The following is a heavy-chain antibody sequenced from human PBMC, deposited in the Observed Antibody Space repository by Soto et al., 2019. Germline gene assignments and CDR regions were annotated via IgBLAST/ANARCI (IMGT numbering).Heavy chain of an antibody. Sequence: QVQLQESGPGLVKPAQTLSLTCTVSGGSISSPNFYWSWIRQHPGKRLELIGHIYYNGTTYYNPALKTRVSISVDTSKKQISLKLSSVPAPDTAVYYWARKPRLLIWFGELHYWGRGTLVTLSS. CDR3: ARKPRLLIWFGELHY. CDR1: GGSISSPNFY. V-gene: IGHV4-31*03. D-gene: IGHD3-10*01. J-gene: IGHJ4*02. CDR2: IYYNGTT.